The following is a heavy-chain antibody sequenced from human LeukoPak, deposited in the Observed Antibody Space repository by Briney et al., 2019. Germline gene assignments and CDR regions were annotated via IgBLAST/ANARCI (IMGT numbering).Heavy chain of an antibody. CDR2: ISGSGGST. Sequence: GGSLRLSCAASGFTFSSYAMSWVRQAPGKGLEWVSAISGSGGSTYYADSVKGRFTISRDNSKNTLYLQMNSLRAEDTAVYYCAKGRILWFGESHNWFDPWGQGTLVTVSS. CDR3: AKGRILWFGESHNWFDP. CDR1: GFTFSSYA. J-gene: IGHJ5*02. V-gene: IGHV3-23*01. D-gene: IGHD3-10*01.